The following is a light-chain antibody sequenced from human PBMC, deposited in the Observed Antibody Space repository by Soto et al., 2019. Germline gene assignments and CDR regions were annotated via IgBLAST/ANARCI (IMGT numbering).Light chain of an antibody. CDR2: GAS. CDR1: QSVNSH. V-gene: IGKV3-15*01. J-gene: IGKJ1*01. Sequence: DILMTQSPATLSVSPGERATLSCRASQSVNSHLAWYQRKPGQAPRLLIYGASTRASGVPARFSGSGSGTEFTLTISSLQSEDFAVYYCQQYNNWPLTFGQGTKVEIK. CDR3: QQYNNWPLT.